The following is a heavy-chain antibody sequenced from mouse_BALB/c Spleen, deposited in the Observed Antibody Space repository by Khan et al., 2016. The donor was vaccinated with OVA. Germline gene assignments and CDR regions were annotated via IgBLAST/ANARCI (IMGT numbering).Heavy chain of an antibody. V-gene: IGHV14-3*02. CDR3: GRGYWDGFAY. CDR2: IDPANGNT. Sequence: VQLKQSGAELVKPGASVKLSCTASGFNIKDTYIHWVKQRPDQGLEWIGRIDPANGNTECDPKFQGKATLTADTSSNTAYLQLSSLTSEDTAVYYCGRGYWDGFAYWGQGTLVTVSA. J-gene: IGHJ3*01. CDR1: GFNIKDTY. D-gene: IGHD4-1*01.